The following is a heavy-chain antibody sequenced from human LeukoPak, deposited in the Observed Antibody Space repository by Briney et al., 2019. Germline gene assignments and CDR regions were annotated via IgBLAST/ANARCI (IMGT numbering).Heavy chain of an antibody. CDR1: GGSISSGGYS. Sequence: SETLSLTCAVSGGSISSGGYSWSWIRQPPGKGLEWIGYIYHSGSTYYNPPLKSRVTISVDRSQNQFCLKLSSVTGAATAVYYCARGGYSSSLVLDYWGQGTLVTVSS. D-gene: IGHD6-13*01. J-gene: IGHJ4*02. CDR2: IYHSGST. V-gene: IGHV4-30-2*01. CDR3: ARGGYSSSLVLDY.